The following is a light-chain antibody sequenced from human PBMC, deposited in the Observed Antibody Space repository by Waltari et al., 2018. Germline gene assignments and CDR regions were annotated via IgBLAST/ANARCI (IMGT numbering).Light chain of an antibody. CDR2: DAS. CDR1: QSVGRS. Sequence: EIVLTQSPDTLSLSPVESCTLSCRASQSVGRSLTWYQQKPGQAPRLLIYDASRRAPGIPDRFSGSGSGTDFSLTISRLEPEDFAVYYCQNYVRLPATFGQGTKVEIK. CDR3: QNYVRLPAT. J-gene: IGKJ1*01. V-gene: IGKV3-20*01.